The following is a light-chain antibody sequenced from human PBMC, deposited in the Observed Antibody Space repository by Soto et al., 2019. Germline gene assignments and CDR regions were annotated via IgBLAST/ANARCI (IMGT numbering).Light chain of an antibody. CDR2: DAS. CDR3: QQRSNWPIT. Sequence: EIVLTQSPDTLSLSPGERVTLSCRASQSVSRYLVWYQQKPGQAPRLLIFDASNRATGIPARFSGSGSGTDFTLTISSLEPEDFAVYYCQQRSNWPITFGQGTRLEIK. CDR1: QSVSRY. V-gene: IGKV3-11*01. J-gene: IGKJ5*01.